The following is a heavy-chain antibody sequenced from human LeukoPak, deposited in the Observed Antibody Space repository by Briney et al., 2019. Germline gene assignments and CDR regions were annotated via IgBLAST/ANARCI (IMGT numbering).Heavy chain of an antibody. CDR3: ARHSTGDIFDY. D-gene: IGHD1-1*01. Sequence: GASVKVSCKASGYTFTGYYMHWVRQAPGQGLEWMGWINPNSGGTNYAQKFQGRVTMTTDTSTSTAYMELRSLRSDDTAVYYCARHSTGDIFDYWGQGTLVTVSS. CDR1: GYTFTGYY. CDR2: INPNSGGT. V-gene: IGHV1-2*02. J-gene: IGHJ4*02.